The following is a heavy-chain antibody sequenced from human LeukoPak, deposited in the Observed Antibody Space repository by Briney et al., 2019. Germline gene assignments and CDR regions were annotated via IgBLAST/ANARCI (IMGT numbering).Heavy chain of an antibody. Sequence: GGSLRVSCAASGFTFSGSAMHWVRQASGKGLEWVGRIRSKANSYATAYAASVKGRFTISRDDSKNTAYLQMNSLKTEDTAVYYCTRYSNYGLDYWGQGTLVTVSS. D-gene: IGHD4-11*01. CDR3: TRYSNYGLDY. CDR2: IRSKANSYAT. V-gene: IGHV3-73*01. J-gene: IGHJ4*02. CDR1: GFTFSGSA.